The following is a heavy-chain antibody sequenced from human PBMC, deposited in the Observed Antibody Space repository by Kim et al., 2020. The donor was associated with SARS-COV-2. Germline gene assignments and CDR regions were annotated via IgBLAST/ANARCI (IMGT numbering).Heavy chain of an antibody. Sequence: GGSLRLSCAASGFTFSAHALHWVRQAPGKGLELVALIAHDGSHISYPDSVKGRFIISRDNTKSTLYLQMNSLRPEDTAVYYCLAEIGGRSFDHWGQGTLVTVSS. D-gene: IGHD2-15*01. CDR3: LAEIGGRSFDH. CDR1: GFTFSAHA. V-gene: IGHV3-30*04. J-gene: IGHJ4*02. CDR2: IAHDGSHI.